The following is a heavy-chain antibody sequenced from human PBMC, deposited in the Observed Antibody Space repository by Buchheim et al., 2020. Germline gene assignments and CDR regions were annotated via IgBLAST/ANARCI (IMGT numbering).Heavy chain of an antibody. Sequence: QLQLQESGPGLVKPSETLSLTCTVSGGSISSSTYYWGWIRQPPGKGLEWIGSFYYSGDTFYNPSLKSRLTISVDTSGNQFSLKLSSVTAADTAVYYCARHRGNSYGYMLFDYWGQGTL. CDR3: ARHRGNSYGYMLFDY. D-gene: IGHD5-18*01. V-gene: IGHV4-39*01. CDR1: GGSISSSTYY. J-gene: IGHJ4*02. CDR2: FYYSGDT.